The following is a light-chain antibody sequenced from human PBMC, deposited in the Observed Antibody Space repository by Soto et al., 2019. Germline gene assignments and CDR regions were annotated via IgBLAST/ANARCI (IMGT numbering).Light chain of an antibody. Sequence: QSVLTQPPSASASLGASVTLTCTLSSGYSNYKVDWYQQRPGKGPRFVMRVGTGGIVGSKGDGITDRFSALGSGLNRYLTIKNIQEEDESDYHCGADHGSGSNFVYVFGTGTKVTVL. CDR3: GADHGSGSNFVYV. CDR1: SGYSNYK. V-gene: IGLV9-49*01. J-gene: IGLJ1*01. CDR2: VGTGGIVG.